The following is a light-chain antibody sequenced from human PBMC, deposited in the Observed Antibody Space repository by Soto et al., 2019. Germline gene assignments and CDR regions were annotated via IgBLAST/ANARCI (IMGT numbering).Light chain of an antibody. CDR1: QSVSSN. CDR2: GAS. V-gene: IGKV3-15*01. CDR3: QHYNNWPFT. Sequence: EIVMRQSPATLSVSPGERATLSCRARQSVSSNVAWYQQKPGQAPRLLIYGASTRATDIPARFSGSGSGTEFTLTISTLQSEDFAVYYCQHYNNWPFTFGGGTKVDIK. J-gene: IGKJ4*01.